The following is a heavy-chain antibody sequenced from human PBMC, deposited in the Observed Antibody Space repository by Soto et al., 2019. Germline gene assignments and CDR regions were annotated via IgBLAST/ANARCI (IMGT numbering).Heavy chain of an antibody. J-gene: IGHJ4*02. CDR1: GGSISSGGYY. CDR3: ARIIYDYIWGSYRYADY. D-gene: IGHD3-16*02. CDR2: IYYSGST. Sequence: QVQLQESGPGLVKPSQTLSLTCTVSGGSISSGGYYWSWIRQHPGKGLEWIGYIYYSGSTYYNPSLKSRITISVDTSKNQFSLKLSSVTAADTAVYYCARIIYDYIWGSYRYADYWGQGTLVTVSS. V-gene: IGHV4-31*03.